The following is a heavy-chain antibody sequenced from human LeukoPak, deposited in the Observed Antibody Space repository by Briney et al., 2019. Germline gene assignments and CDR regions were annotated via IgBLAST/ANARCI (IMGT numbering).Heavy chain of an antibody. CDR2: ISSSSSYI. CDR3: ARDGKGASHFDY. J-gene: IGHJ4*02. CDR1: GFTFSSYS. Sequence: GGSLRLSCAASGFTFSSYSMNWVRQAPGKGLEWVSSISSSSSYIYYADSVKGRFTISRDNAKNSLYLQMNSLRAEDTAVYYCARDGKGASHFDYWGQGTLVTVSS. V-gene: IGHV3-21*01. D-gene: IGHD1-26*01.